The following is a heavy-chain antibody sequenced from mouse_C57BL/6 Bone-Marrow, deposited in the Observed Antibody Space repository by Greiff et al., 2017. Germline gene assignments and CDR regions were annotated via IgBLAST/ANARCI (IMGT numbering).Heavy chain of an antibody. CDR1: GYTFTSYW. J-gene: IGHJ4*01. CDR3: AINGYDNYYAMDY. V-gene: IGHV1-64*01. D-gene: IGHD2-2*01. Sequence: QVQLQQPGAELVKPGASVKLSCKASGYTFTSYWMHWVKQRPGQGLEWIGMIHPNSGSTKYNEKFKSKATLTVDKSSSTAYMQLSSLTSEDSAVYYCAINGYDNYYAMDYWGQGTSVTVSS. CDR2: IHPNSGST.